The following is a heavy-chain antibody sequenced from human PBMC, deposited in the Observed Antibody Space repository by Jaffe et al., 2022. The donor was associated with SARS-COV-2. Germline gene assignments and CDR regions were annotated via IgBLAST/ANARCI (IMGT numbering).Heavy chain of an antibody. J-gene: IGHJ6*02. Sequence: QVQLQQWGAGLLKPSETLSLTCAVYGGSFSGYYWSWIRQPPGKGLEWIGEINHSGSTNYNPSLKSRVTISVDTSKNQFSLKLSSVTAADTAVYYCARVPRRAYYGMDVWGQGTTVTVSS. CDR3: ARVPRRAYYGMDV. CDR1: GGSFSGYY. V-gene: IGHV4-34*01. CDR2: INHSGST.